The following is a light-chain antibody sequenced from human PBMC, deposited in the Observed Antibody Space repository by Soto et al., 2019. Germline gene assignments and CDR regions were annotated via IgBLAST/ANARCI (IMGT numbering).Light chain of an antibody. CDR1: SADIGAFNH. Sequence: QSALTQPASVSGSPGQSITISCAGTSADIGAFNHVSWYQHHPGKAPKLLIYDVSDRPSGVSTRFSASKSANTASLTISGLQADDEADYYCSSYSTSSALVFGGGTKLTVL. V-gene: IGLV2-14*03. CDR3: SSYSTSSALV. J-gene: IGLJ2*01. CDR2: DVS.